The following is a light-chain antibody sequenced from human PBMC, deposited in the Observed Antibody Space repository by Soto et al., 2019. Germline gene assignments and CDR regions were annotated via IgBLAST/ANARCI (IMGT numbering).Light chain of an antibody. J-gene: IGLJ1*01. CDR1: SSDDGGYDY. V-gene: IGLV2-14*01. CDR3: SSYTSGTTLYV. CDR2: NVS. Sequence: QSVLTQPASVSGSPGQSITISCTGTSSDDGGYDYVSWYQQHPGKAPKLMIYNVSNRPSGVSNRFSGSKSGNTASLTISGLQAEDEADYSCSSYTSGTTLYVFGTGTKLTVL.